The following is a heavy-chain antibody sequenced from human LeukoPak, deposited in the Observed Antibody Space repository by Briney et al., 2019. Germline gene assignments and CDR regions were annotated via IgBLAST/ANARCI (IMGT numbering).Heavy chain of an antibody. CDR1: GFTFSSYS. CDR3: ARGYYDFWSGYCKLGDLEY. V-gene: IGHV3-21*01. Sequence: GGSLRLSCAASGFTFSSYSMNCGREAPGKGLEWVSSISSSSSYTYYADSVKGRFTISRDNAKNSLYLQINSLRAEDTAVYYCARGYYDFWSGYCKLGDLEYWGQGTLVTVSS. D-gene: IGHD3-3*01. CDR2: ISSSSSYT. J-gene: IGHJ4*02.